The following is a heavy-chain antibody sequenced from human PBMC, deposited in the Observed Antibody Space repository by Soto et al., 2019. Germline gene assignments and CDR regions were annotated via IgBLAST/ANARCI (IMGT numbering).Heavy chain of an antibody. D-gene: IGHD1-1*01. CDR2: IYWDDDK. Sequence: QITLKESGPTRVKPTQTLTLTCTFSGFSLSTNGVGVGWIRQPPGKALERLALIYWDDDKRYSPSLKSRLTITKDTSKNQVVLTMINMDPVDTATYYCAHRAGLQGNWNGGYFDFWGQGALVTVSS. CDR3: AHRAGLQGNWNGGYFDF. CDR1: GFSLSTNGVG. J-gene: IGHJ4*02. V-gene: IGHV2-5*02.